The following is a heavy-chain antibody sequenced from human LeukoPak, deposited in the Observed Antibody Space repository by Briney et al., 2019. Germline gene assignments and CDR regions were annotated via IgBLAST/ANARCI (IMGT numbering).Heavy chain of an antibody. CDR2: INPSGGST. J-gene: IGHJ3*02. D-gene: IGHD2-15*01. CDR3: AVGYCSGGSCRPFDAFDI. CDR1: GYTFTSYY. Sequence: ASVKVSCKASGYTFTSYYMHWVRQAPGQGLEWMGIINPSGGSTSYAQKFQGRVTMTRDTSISTAYMELSRLRSDDTAVYYCAVGYCSGGSCRPFDAFDIWGQGTMVTVSS. V-gene: IGHV1-46*01.